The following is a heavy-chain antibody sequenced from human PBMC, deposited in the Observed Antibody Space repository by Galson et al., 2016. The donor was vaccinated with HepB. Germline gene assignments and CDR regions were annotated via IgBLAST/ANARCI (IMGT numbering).Heavy chain of an antibody. D-gene: IGHD2-2*01. Sequence: SLRLSCAASGFTFSSYWMNWVRQAPGKGLEWVAIIKQDGSAKYYVDSLKGRFTISRDNAKNSLYLQMSSLRPEDTAVHYCARPPGRRFDYWGQGTLVTVSS. CDR1: GFTFSSYW. CDR2: IKQDGSAK. CDR3: ARPPGRRFDY. J-gene: IGHJ4*02. V-gene: IGHV3-7*05.